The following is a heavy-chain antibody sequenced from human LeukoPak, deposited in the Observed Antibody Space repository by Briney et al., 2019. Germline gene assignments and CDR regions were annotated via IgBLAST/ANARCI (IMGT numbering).Heavy chain of an antibody. CDR1: GFTFRSDA. CDR3: ARAGPEWGSFDY. CDR2: ISGSGGST. V-gene: IGHV3-23*01. D-gene: IGHD3-16*01. Sequence: GGSLRLSCAASGFTFRSDAMSWVRQAPGKGLEWVSAISGSGGSTYYADSVKGRFTISRDNSKNTLYLQMNSLRAEDTAVYYCARAGPEWGSFDYWGQGTLVTVSS. J-gene: IGHJ4*02.